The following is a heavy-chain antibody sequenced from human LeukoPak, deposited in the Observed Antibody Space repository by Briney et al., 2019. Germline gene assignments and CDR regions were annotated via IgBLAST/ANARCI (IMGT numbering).Heavy chain of an antibody. J-gene: IGHJ6*03. D-gene: IGHD3-10*01. CDR3: ARAGDGSGSYWPSFYYYYYMDV. Sequence: GGSLRLSCAASGFTFSSYWMSWVRQAPGKGLEWVANIKQDGSEKYYVDSVKGRFTISRNNAKNSLYLQMNSLRAEDTAVYYCARAGDGSGSYWPSFYYYYYMDVWGKGTTVTISS. CDR2: IKQDGSEK. CDR1: GFTFSSYW. V-gene: IGHV3-7*01.